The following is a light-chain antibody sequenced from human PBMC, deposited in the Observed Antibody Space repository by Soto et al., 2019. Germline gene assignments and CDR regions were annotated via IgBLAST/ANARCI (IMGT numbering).Light chain of an antibody. J-gene: IGLJ2*01. CDR3: SSHARSYVV. CDR1: SSDVGAYNY. V-gene: IGLV2-11*01. Sequence: QSALTQPRSVSESPGQSVTISCTGTSSDVGAYNYVSWYQQHPGKAPKLIIYDVSKRPSGVPDRFSGSKSGNTASLTISGLQAEDEADYYCSSHARSYVVFGGGTKLTVL. CDR2: DVS.